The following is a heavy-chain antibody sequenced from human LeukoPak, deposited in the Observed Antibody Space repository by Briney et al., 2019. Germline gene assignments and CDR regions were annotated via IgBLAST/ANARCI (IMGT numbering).Heavy chain of an antibody. J-gene: IGHJ4*02. V-gene: IGHV4-34*01. D-gene: IGHD3-3*01. Sequence: SETLSLTCAVYGGSFSGYYWSWIRQPPGKGLEWIGEINHSGSTNYNPSLKSRVTISIDTSKNQFSLKLSSVTAADTAVYYCARGLTIPGGPIFGVGSNFDYWGQGTLVTVSS. CDR1: GGSFSGYY. CDR2: INHSGST. CDR3: ARGLTIPGGPIFGVGSNFDY.